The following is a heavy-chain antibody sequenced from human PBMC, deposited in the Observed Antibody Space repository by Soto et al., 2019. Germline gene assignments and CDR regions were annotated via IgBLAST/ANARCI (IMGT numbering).Heavy chain of an antibody. V-gene: IGHV3-48*03. J-gene: IGHJ4*02. CDR1: GFTFSSYE. CDR3: ARGLYCGGDCYSAPLDY. D-gene: IGHD2-21*02. Sequence: QPGGSLRLSCAASGFTFSSYEMNWVRQAPGKGLEWVSYISGSGNAMFYADSVKGRFTISRDNAKNSLSLQMNSLRAEDTAVYYCARGLYCGGDCYSAPLDYWGQGTLVTVSS. CDR2: ISGSGNAM.